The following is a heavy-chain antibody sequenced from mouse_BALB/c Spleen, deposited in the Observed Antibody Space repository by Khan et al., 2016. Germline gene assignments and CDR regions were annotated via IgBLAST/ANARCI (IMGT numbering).Heavy chain of an antibody. Sequence: QVTLKESGPGILQPSQTLSLTCSFSGFSLSTSGMSVGWIRQPSGKGLEWLAHIWWNDDKYYNPALKSRLTIPKATSNNQIFLKIASVVTADTDTCYCARNRYGGPWFAYWDQGTLGTVAA. J-gene: IGHJ3*01. CDR1: GFSLSTSGMS. V-gene: IGHV8-8*01. D-gene: IGHD2-14*01. CDR2: IWWNDDK. CDR3: ARNRYGGPWFAY.